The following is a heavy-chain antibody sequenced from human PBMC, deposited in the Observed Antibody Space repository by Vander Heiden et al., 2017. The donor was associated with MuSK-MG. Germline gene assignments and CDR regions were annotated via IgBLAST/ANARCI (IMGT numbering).Heavy chain of an antibody. CDR2: NYWNDDK. Sequence: QITLKESGPTLAKPTQTLTLTCPFSGFSLSPSGVGVGRIRQPPGEAVGWLALNYWNDDKRYGPSLKSWLTITKDTSKSQVVLTMTNMDPVDTATYYCARELLRFGESMIDYWGQGTLVTVSS. J-gene: IGHJ4*02. CDR3: ARELLRFGESMIDY. CDR1: GFSLSPSGVG. V-gene: IGHV2-5*01. D-gene: IGHD3-10*01.